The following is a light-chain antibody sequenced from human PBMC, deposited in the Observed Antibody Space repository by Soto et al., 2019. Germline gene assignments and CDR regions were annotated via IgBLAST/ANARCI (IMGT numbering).Light chain of an antibody. CDR3: QQSYSTPIT. J-gene: IGKJ5*01. CDR1: QSISSY. V-gene: IGKV1-39*01. Sequence: DIKMTQSPSSLSASVGDGVTITCRASQSISSYLNWYQQKPGKAPKILIYAASSLQSGVPSRFSGSGSGTDFTLTISSLQPEDFATYYCQQSYSTPITLGQGTRLEIK. CDR2: AAS.